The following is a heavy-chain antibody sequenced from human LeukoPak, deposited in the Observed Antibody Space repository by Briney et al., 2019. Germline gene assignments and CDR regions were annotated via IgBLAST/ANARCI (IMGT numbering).Heavy chain of an antibody. CDR1: GFTFSSSA. V-gene: IGHV3-23*01. CDR2: ISGSGGST. Sequence: GGSLRLSCAASGFTFSSSAMSWVRQAPGKGLEWVSAISGSGGSTYYADSVKGRFTISRDNSKNTLYLQMNSLRAEDTAVYYCAKLGCSGGSCYSLFGYWGQGTLVTVSS. D-gene: IGHD2-15*01. CDR3: AKLGCSGGSCYSLFGY. J-gene: IGHJ4*02.